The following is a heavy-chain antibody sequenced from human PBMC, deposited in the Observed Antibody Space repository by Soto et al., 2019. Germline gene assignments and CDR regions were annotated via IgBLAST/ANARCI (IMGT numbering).Heavy chain of an antibody. J-gene: IGHJ4*02. Sequence: PSETLSLTCAVYGGSFSGYYWSWIRQPPGKGLEWIGEINHSGSTNYNPSLKSRVTISVDTSKNQFSLKLSSVTAADTAVYYCARGPRYNWNYDYWGQGTLVTVSS. CDR2: INHSGST. CDR3: ARGPRYNWNYDY. D-gene: IGHD1-7*01. CDR1: GGSFSGYY. V-gene: IGHV4-34*01.